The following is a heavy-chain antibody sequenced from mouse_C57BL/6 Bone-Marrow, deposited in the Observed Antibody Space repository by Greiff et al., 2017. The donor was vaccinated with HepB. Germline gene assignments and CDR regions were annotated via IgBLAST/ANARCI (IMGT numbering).Heavy chain of an antibody. V-gene: IGHV1-63*02. CDR3: ARDCGSSYPWFDY. D-gene: IGHD1-1*01. Sequence: VQLQQSGAELVRPGTSVKMSCKASGYTFTNYWIGWVKQRPGHGLEWIGDIYPGGGYTNYNEKFKGKATLTVDTSSSTAYMQLSSLTSEDSAVYYCARDCGSSYPWFDYWGRGTLVTVSA. CDR1: GYTFTNYW. CDR2: IYPGGGYT. J-gene: IGHJ3*01.